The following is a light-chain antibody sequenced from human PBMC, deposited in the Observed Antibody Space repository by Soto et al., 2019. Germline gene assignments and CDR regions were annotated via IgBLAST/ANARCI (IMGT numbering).Light chain of an antibody. J-gene: IGLJ3*02. CDR2: GVS. CDR3: SSYTSSASLRV. Sequence: QSVLTQPASVSGSPGQSITISCTGASSDIGSYNYVSWYQQHPGKAPKLIIFGVSNRPSGVSNRFSGSKSGNTASLTISGLQAEDEADYYCSSYTSSASLRVLGGGTKVTVL. CDR1: SSDIGSYNY. V-gene: IGLV2-14*01.